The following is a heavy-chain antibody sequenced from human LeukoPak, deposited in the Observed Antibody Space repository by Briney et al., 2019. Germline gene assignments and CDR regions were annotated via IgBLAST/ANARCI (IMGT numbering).Heavy chain of an antibody. CDR2: ISNDGSNT. CDR3: AKEITYSGRYYVYFHH. D-gene: IGHD1-26*01. J-gene: IGHJ1*01. Sequence: PGRSLRLACAASGFTFNTYGMHWVRQAPGKGLEWVALISNDGSNTNYADSVKGRFTISRDNSKNTLYLQMNSLRAEDTALYYCAKEITYSGRYYVYFHHWGQGTLVTVSS. V-gene: IGHV3-30*18. CDR1: GFTFNTYG.